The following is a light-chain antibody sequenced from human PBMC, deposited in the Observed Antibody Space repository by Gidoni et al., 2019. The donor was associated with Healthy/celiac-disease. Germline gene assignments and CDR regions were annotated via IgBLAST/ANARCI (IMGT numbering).Light chain of an antibody. CDR2: AAS. Sequence: DIQMKQPPSSLSVSAGDRATIPCRAGQSTRLYLHWYQLKTGKAPKPLIYAASSLQRGVPSRYSGSGSGTDFTLTISSLQPEDFATYYYQQSYSTRTFGGGTKVEIK. CDR1: QSTRLY. J-gene: IGKJ4*01. CDR3: QQSYSTRT. V-gene: IGKV1-39*01.